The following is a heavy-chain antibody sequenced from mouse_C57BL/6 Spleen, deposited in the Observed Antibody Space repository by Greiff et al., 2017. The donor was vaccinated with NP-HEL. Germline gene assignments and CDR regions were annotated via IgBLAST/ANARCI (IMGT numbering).Heavy chain of an antibody. D-gene: IGHD1-1*01. Sequence: VQLQESGAELVKPGASVKISCKASGYAFSSYWMNWVKQRPGKGLEWIGQIYPGDGDTNYNGKFKGKATLTADKSSSTAYMQLSSLPSEDSAVYFCARGDYYGSVAYWGQGTLVTVSA. CDR2: IYPGDGDT. CDR1: GYAFSSYW. J-gene: IGHJ3*01. V-gene: IGHV1-80*01. CDR3: ARGDYYGSVAY.